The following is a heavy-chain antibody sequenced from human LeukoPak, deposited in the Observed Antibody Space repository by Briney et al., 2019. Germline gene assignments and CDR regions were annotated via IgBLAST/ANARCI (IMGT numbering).Heavy chain of an antibody. CDR3: AKEPLTGVVPAPKT. Sequence: PGGSVRLSCAASGFTFSSYGMHWVRQAAGKGLEGVAVISYDGSNKYYAHSVKGRFTLSRDNSKSTLYMQKNSLRAEHTAVYYCAKEPLTGVVPAPKTWGQGTLVTVSS. J-gene: IGHJ5*02. V-gene: IGHV3-30*18. CDR2: ISYDGSNK. D-gene: IGHD2-2*01. CDR1: GFTFSSYG.